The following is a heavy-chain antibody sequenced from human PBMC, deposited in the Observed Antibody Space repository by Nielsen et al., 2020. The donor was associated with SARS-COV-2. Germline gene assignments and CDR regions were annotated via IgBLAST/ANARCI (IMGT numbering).Heavy chain of an antibody. D-gene: IGHD3-16*01. J-gene: IGHJ4*02. V-gene: IGHV3-23*01. CDR2: INAIGDAT. CDR3: ARAPLSGSYAYHFDF. Sequence: GESLKISCAASGFSLSIYHMNWVRQAPGKGLEWVSSINAIGDATYYADSVKGRFTISKDNSRSTLYLQMNSLRAEDTATYYCARAPLSGSYAYHFDFWGQGTLVTVSS. CDR1: GFSLSIYH.